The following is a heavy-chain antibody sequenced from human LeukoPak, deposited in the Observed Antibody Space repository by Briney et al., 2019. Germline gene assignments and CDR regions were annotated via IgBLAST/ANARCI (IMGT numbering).Heavy chain of an antibody. D-gene: IGHD4-23*01. CDR2: ISSSGSTI. J-gene: IGHJ4*02. Sequence: GGSLRLSCAASGFTFSDYYMSWIRQAPGKGLEWVSYISSSGSTIYYADSVKGRFTISRDNAKNSLYLQMNSLRAEDTAVYYCARWLRSGNSTVYYFDYWGQGTLVTVSS. CDR3: ARWLRSGNSTVYYFDY. CDR1: GFTFSDYY. V-gene: IGHV3-11*01.